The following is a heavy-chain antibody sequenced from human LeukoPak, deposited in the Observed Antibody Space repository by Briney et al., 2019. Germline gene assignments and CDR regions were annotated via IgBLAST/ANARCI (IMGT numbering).Heavy chain of an antibody. CDR1: GFTVSSNY. Sequence: GRSLRLSCAASGFTVSSNYINWVRQAPGHGLEWVSLIYGSTSADYADSVKGRFTISRDTSMNTVYLQMNSLRAEDTAVYYCARLNFGDDYWGQGTLVTVSS. V-gene: IGHV3-66*01. D-gene: IGHD4-17*01. J-gene: IGHJ4*02. CDR3: ARLNFGDDY. CDR2: IYGSTSA.